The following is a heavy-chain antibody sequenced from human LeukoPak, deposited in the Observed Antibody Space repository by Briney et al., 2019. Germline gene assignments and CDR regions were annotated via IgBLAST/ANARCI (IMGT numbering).Heavy chain of an antibody. CDR3: ARDKEMATISYYFDY. V-gene: IGHV3-21*03. D-gene: IGHD5-24*01. Sequence: PGGSLRLSCAASGFTFSSYSMNWVRQAPGKGLEWVSSISGSSSYIYYADSVKGRFTISRDNAKNSLYLQMNSLRAEDTAVYYCARDKEMATISYYFDYWGQGTLVTVSS. CDR1: GFTFSSYS. J-gene: IGHJ4*02. CDR2: ISGSSSYI.